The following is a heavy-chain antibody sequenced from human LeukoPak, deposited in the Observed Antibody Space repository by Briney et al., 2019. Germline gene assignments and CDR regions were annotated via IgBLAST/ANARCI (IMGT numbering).Heavy chain of an antibody. V-gene: IGHV3-21*01. Sequence: PGGSLRLSCAASGLAFSSYSMSWVRQAPGKGLEWVSSISSSSGYIYYADSVKGRFTISRDNAKNSLYLQMNSLRAEDTAVYYCARDMTTGSLDYWGQGTLVTVSS. D-gene: IGHD4-11*01. CDR1: GLAFSSYS. CDR2: ISSSSGYI. CDR3: ARDMTTGSLDY. J-gene: IGHJ4*02.